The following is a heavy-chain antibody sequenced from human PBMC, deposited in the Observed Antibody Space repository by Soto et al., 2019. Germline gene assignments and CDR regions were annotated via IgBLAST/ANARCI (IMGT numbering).Heavy chain of an antibody. CDR3: AKGKQQLVTYYYGMDV. D-gene: IGHD6-13*01. J-gene: IGHJ6*02. CDR1: RFTFSSYG. V-gene: IGHV3-30*18. Sequence: QVQLVESGGGVVQPGRSLRLSCAASRFTFSSYGMHWVRQAPGKGLEWVAVISYDGSNKYYADSVKGRFTISRDNSKNTLYLQMNSLRAEDTAVYYCAKGKQQLVTYYYGMDVWGQGTTVTVSS. CDR2: ISYDGSNK.